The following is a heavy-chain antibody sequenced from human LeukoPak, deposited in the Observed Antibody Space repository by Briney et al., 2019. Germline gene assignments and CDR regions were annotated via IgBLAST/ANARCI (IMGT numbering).Heavy chain of an antibody. CDR3: ARQLYFDGSGYYFDY. J-gene: IGHJ4*02. CDR1: GGSIISYY. V-gene: IGHV4-4*09. Sequence: PSETLSLTCIVSGGSIISYYWSWIRQPPGKGLEWIGYIYTSGNTNYNPSLKSRVTISVDTSKKEFSLKLSSVTAADTAVYYCARQLYFDGSGYYFDYWGQGTLVTVSS. D-gene: IGHD3-22*01. CDR2: IYTSGNT.